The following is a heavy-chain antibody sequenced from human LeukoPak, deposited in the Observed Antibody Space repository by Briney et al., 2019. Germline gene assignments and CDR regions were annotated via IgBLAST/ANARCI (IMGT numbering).Heavy chain of an antibody. Sequence: SETLSLTCTVSGGSISSSSYYWGWIRQPPGKGLEWIGSIYYSGSTYYNPSLKSRVTISVDTSKNQFSLKLSSVTAADTAVYYCARSEYDFWSGYEGMDVWGQGTMVTVSS. CDR1: GGSISSSSYY. CDR3: ARSEYDFWSGYEGMDV. J-gene: IGHJ3*01. CDR2: IYYSGST. D-gene: IGHD3-3*01. V-gene: IGHV4-39*07.